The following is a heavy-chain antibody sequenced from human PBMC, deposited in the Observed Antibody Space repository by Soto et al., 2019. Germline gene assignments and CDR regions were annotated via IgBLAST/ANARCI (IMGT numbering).Heavy chain of an antibody. CDR1: GSSITAYH. CDR2: LYDGGTT. V-gene: IGHV4-59*12. CDR3: AIGFRDLGPSFCGMDV. J-gene: IGHJ6*02. Sequence: QLQLQESGPGLVKASETLSLTCTVSGSSITAYHWSWIRQFPGHKLEWIGYLYDGGTTDYNPALKSRVTISGDTSKNNFSLNLSSVTAAHTAVYYGAIGFRDLGPSFCGMDVWGQGTTVSVSS. D-gene: IGHD3-10*01.